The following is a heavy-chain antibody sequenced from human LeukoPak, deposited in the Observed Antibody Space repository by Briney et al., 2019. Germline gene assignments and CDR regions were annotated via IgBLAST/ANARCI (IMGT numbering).Heavy chain of an antibody. CDR2: INPNSGGT. CDR1: GYTFTGYY. D-gene: IGHD3-10*01. Sequence: ASVKVSCKASGYTFTGYYIHWVRQAPGQGLEWMGWINPNSGGTNYAQKFQGRVTMTRDTSISTAYMELSRLRSDDTAVYYCAREVVRGVIIMYNWFDPWGQGTLVTVSS. CDR3: AREVVRGVIIMYNWFDP. V-gene: IGHV1-2*02. J-gene: IGHJ5*02.